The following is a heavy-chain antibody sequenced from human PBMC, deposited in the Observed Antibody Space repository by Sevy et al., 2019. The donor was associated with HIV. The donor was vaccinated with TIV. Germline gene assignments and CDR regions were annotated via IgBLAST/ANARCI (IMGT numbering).Heavy chain of an antibody. CDR2: IYDSGRT. Sequence: SETLSLTCSVSGGSFSGYYWSWIRQPPGKGLEWIGYIYDSGRTNYNPSLKSRVNISEDTSKNQFSLKLNSVTAADTAVYYGARSLNHYDSSGYQMGFDYWGQGTLVTVSS. CDR1: GGSFSGYY. D-gene: IGHD3-22*01. J-gene: IGHJ4*02. V-gene: IGHV4-59*01. CDR3: ARSLNHYDSSGYQMGFDY.